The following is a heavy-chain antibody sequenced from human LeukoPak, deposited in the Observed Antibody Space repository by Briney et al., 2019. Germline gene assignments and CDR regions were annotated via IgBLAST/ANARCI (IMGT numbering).Heavy chain of an antibody. CDR1: GFTFSSYA. Sequence: GGSLRLSCAASGFTFSSYAMSWVRQAPGKGLEWVSAISGSGGSTYYADSVKGRFTISRDNSKNTLYLQMNSLRAGDTAVYYCAKGLRWDFNFDHWGQGTLVTVSS. D-gene: IGHD4-23*01. CDR2: ISGSGGST. CDR3: AKGLRWDFNFDH. V-gene: IGHV3-23*01. J-gene: IGHJ4*02.